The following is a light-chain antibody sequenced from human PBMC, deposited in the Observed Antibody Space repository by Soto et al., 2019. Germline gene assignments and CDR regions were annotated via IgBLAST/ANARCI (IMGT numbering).Light chain of an antibody. CDR3: QHRSKWSLT. CDR2: DAF. CDR1: QSVSSY. Sequence: EIVLTQSPATLSLSPGERATLSCRASQSVSSYLAWYQLRPGQAPRLLIYDAFNRATGIPARFSGSGSGTDFTLTISSLEPEDFAVYYCQHRSKWSLTFGGGTKVEIK. J-gene: IGKJ4*01. V-gene: IGKV3-11*01.